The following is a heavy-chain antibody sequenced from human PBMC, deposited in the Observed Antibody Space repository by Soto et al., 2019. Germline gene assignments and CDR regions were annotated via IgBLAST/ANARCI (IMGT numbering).Heavy chain of an antibody. D-gene: IGHD6-19*01. J-gene: IGHJ4*02. Sequence: QVQLVQSGAEVKKPGASVKVSCKASGYTFTSYDINWVRQATGQGLEWMGWMNPSRGNTVYAQKFQGIVTTNRNTSISTAYMELSSLRSEDTAVYYCARERTVAGNDYWGQGTLVTVSS. CDR2: MNPSRGNT. CDR1: GYTFTSYD. CDR3: ARERTVAGNDY. V-gene: IGHV1-8*01.